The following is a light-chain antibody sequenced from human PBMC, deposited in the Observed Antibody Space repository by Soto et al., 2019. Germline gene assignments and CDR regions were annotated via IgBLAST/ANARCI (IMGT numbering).Light chain of an antibody. V-gene: IGLV2-23*01. CDR1: SSDVGSYNL. CDR3: CSYAGSSTHAV. CDR2: EGS. J-gene: IGLJ7*01. Sequence: QSALTQPASVSGSPGQSITISCNGTSSDVGSYNLVSWYQQHPGKAPKLMIYEGSKRPSGVSNRFSGSKSGNTASLTISGLQAEDEADYYCCSYAGSSTHAVFGGGTQLTVL.